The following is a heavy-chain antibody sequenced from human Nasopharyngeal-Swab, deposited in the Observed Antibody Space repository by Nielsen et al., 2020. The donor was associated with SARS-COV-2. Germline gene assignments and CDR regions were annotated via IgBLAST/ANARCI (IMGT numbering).Heavy chain of an antibody. J-gene: IGHJ3*02. CDR3: ARVRFVGELIDAFDI. D-gene: IGHD1-26*01. CDR1: GFTFSSYS. V-gene: IGHV3-21*01. CDR2: ISSSSSYI. Sequence: GESLKISCAASGFTFSSYSMNWFRQAPGKGLEWVSSISSSSSYIYYADSVKGRFTISRDNAKNSLYLQMNSLRAEDTAVYYCARVRFVGELIDAFDIWGQGTMVTVSS.